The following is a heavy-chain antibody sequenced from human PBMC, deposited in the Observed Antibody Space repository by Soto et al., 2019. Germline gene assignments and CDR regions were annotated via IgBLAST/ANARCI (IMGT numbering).Heavy chain of an antibody. CDR2: ISAYNGNT. D-gene: IGHD3-9*01. CDR1: GYTFTSYG. Sequence: ASVKVSCKASGYTFTSYGISWVRQAPGQGLEWMGWISAYNGNTNYAQKLQGRVTMTTDTSTSTAYMELSSLRSEDTAVYYCARASYYDILTGYHIADAFDIWGQGTMVTVSS. V-gene: IGHV1-18*01. J-gene: IGHJ3*02. CDR3: ARASYYDILTGYHIADAFDI.